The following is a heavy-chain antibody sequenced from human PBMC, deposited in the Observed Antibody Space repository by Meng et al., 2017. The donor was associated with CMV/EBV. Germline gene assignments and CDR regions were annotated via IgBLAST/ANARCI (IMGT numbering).Heavy chain of an antibody. D-gene: IGHD1-26*01. CDR1: GGTFSSYA. Sequence: SVKVSCQASGGTFSSYAISWVRQAPGQGLEWMGGIIPIFGTANYAQKFQGRVTITTDESTSTAYMELSSLRSEDTAVYYCAREFIVGSGFDYWGQGTLVTVSS. CDR2: IIPIFGTA. CDR3: AREFIVGSGFDY. V-gene: IGHV1-69*05. J-gene: IGHJ4*02.